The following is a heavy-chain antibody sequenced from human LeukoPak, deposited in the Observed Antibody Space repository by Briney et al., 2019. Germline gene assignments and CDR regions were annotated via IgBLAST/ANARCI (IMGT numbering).Heavy chain of an antibody. D-gene: IGHD5-24*01. CDR2: VYYRETT. J-gene: IGHJ4*02. V-gene: IGHV4-59*08. Sequence: PSETLSLTCTVSGGSISTYYWSWLRQPPGKGLEWIGYVYYRETTNYNPSFEGRVTISADVNHFSLKLTSVTAADTAVYYCARSPLVEMATSPFDYWGQGSLVTVSS. CDR1: GGSISTYY. CDR3: ARSPLVEMATSPFDY.